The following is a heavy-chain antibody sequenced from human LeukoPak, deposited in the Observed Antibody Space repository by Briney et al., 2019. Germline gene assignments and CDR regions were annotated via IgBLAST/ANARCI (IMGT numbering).Heavy chain of an antibody. D-gene: IGHD5-18*01. CDR1: GGSISSYY. CDR3: ARHTDTAMVTSGFDY. V-gene: IGHV4-59*08. J-gene: IGHJ4*02. CDR2: IYYSGST. Sequence: PSETLSLTCTVSGGSISSYYWSWIRQPPGKGLEWIGYIYYSGSTNYNPSLESRVTISVDTSKNQFSLKLSSVTAADTAVYYCARHTDTAMVTSGFDYWGQGTLVTVSS.